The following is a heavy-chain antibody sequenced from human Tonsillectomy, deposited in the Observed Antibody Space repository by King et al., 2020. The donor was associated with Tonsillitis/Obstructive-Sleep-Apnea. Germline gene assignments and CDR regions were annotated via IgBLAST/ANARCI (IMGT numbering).Heavy chain of an antibody. CDR1: GGTFSSYA. CDR3: ARGDSYQAVDY. Sequence: QLVQSGAEVKKPGASVKVSCKASGGTFSSYAISWVRQAPGQGLEWMGGITPILGTTKYAQKFQGRVTITADKSTSTAYMEVSSLRSEDTAMYYCARGDSYQAVDYWGQGTQVTVSS. J-gene: IGHJ4*02. CDR2: ITPILGTT. V-gene: IGHV1-69*10. D-gene: IGHD5-18*01.